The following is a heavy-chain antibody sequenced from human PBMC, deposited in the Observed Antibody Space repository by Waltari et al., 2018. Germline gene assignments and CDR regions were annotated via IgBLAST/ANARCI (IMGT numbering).Heavy chain of an antibody. CDR3: ARLYYDSSGYGT. J-gene: IGHJ5*02. CDR1: GFTFSSYA. V-gene: IGHV3-30-3*01. CDR2: ISYDGSNK. D-gene: IGHD3-22*01. Sequence: QVQLVESGGGVVQPGRSLRLSCTASGFTFSSYAMHWVRQAPGKGLEWVAVISYDGSNKYYADSVKGRFTISRDNSKNTLYLQMNSLRAEDTAVYYCARLYYDSSGYGTWGQGTLVTVSS.